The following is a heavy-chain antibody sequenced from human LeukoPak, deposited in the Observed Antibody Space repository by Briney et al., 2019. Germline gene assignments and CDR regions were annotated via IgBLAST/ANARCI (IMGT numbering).Heavy chain of an antibody. Sequence: GGSLRLSCTASGFPFGNFAMSWVRQTPGKGLEWVSLIMNSFETYYGDSVRGRFTISRDNAKNSLYLQMNSLRAEDTAVYYCARAPRTTVVTYFDYWGQGTLVTVSS. J-gene: IGHJ4*02. CDR2: IMNSFET. CDR1: GFPFGNFA. CDR3: ARAPRTTVVTYFDY. D-gene: IGHD4-23*01. V-gene: IGHV3-69-1*01.